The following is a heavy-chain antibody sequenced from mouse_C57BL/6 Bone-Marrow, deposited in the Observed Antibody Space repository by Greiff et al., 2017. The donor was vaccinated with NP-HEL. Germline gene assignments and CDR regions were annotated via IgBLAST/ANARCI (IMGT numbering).Heavy chain of an antibody. V-gene: IGHV14-3*01. D-gene: IGHD1-1*01. Sequence: VQLQQSVAELVRPGASVKLSCTASGFNIKNTYMHWVKQRPEQGLEWIGRIDPANGNTKYAPKFQGKATITADTSSNTAYLQLSSLPSEDTALSYCARQRGVCLRGGWCAYRGQGTLVTVSA. CDR2: IDPANGNT. CDR3: ARQRGVCLRGGWCAY. J-gene: IGHJ3*01. CDR1: GFNIKNTY.